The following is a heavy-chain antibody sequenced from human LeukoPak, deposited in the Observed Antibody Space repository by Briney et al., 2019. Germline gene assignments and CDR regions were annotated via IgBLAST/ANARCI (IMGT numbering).Heavy chain of an antibody. D-gene: IGHD3-22*01. CDR2: IYYSGST. J-gene: IGHJ5*02. CDR1: GGSISSADHY. CDR3: ARVKSYYDSSGYSGEDRWFDP. Sequence: PSETLSLTCTVSGGSISSADHYWSWIRHPPGKGLEWIGHIYYSGSTYYNPSLKSRVYISVDTSKNQFSLKLSSVTAADTAVYHCARVKSYYDSSGYSGEDRWFDPWGQGTLVTVSS. V-gene: IGHV4-30-4*08.